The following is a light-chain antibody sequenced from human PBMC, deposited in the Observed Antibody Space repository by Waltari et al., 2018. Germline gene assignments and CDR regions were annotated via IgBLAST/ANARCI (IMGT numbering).Light chain of an antibody. J-gene: IGLJ3*02. CDR2: RNE. CDR1: GSNIGSNY. V-gene: IGLV1-47*01. Sequence: QYVLTQPPSASGTPGQTVSVSCSGSGSNIGSNYAYWYQHVPGTAPQLLIYRNEQRPSGVPDRFSGSKSGTSASLAISGLRSEDEADYFCTSWDDSLNAWVFGGGTKLTVL. CDR3: TSWDDSLNAWV.